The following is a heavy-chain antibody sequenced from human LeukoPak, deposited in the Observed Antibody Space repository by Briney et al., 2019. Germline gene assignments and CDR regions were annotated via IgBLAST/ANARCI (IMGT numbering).Heavy chain of an antibody. CDR1: GGSLSIFY. D-gene: IGHD1-26*01. CDR2: IYHSGST. Sequence: SESLCLTCTVPGGSLSIFYCSWIRQRPGEGLEWIGYIYHSGSTKYNPSLKSRVTISVDTSKNQFSQKLSSVTAADTAVYYCARMPRGLPIFDYWGQGTLVTVSS. V-gene: IGHV4-59*12. J-gene: IGHJ4*02. CDR3: ARMPRGLPIFDY.